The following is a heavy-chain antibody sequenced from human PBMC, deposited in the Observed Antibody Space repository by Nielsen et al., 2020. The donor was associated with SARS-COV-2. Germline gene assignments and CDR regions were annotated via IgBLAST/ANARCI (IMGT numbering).Heavy chain of an antibody. CDR2: ISCDGSNK. J-gene: IGHJ4*02. D-gene: IGHD2-15*01. Sequence: GESLKISCAASGFTFSTYGMHWVRQAPGKGLEWVAAISCDGSNKYYVDSVKGRFTISRDNSKNTLYLQMSSLREEDTAVYYCAKDWTAIVVVPSGGVDYWGQGTLVTVSS. CDR3: AKDWTAIVVVPSGGVDY. CDR1: GFTFSTYG. V-gene: IGHV3-30*18.